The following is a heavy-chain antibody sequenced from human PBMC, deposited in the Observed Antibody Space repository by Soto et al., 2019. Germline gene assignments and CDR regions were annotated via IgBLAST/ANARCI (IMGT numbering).Heavy chain of an antibody. V-gene: IGHV2-5*08. D-gene: IGHD2-21*02. CDR2: IYWDGDK. CDR3: VHSRCGGDCLRSYSSHYYYGMDV. Sequence: SGPTLVNPTQTLTLTCTFSGFSLSTSGMCVSWIRQPPGKALEWLALIYWDGDKRYSPSLQSRLSITKDTSNNQVVLTMTHMDPVDTATYFCVHSRCGGDCLRSYSSHYYYGMDVWGQGNTVTVSS. J-gene: IGHJ6*02. CDR1: GFSLSTSGMC.